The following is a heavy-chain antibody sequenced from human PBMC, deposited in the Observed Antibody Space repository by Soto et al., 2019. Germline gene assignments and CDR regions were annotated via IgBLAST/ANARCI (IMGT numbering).Heavy chain of an antibody. V-gene: IGHV1-3*01. CDR1: GYTVTDYA. CDR3: ERGHSGWYYLGDN. D-gene: IGHD6-19*01. CDR2: ITPGNGKT. J-gene: IGHJ4*02. Sequence: QVHLVQSGAEVKKPGASVKVSCKASGYTVTDYAIYWVRQAPGQSLEWMGWITPGNGKTRYSEKFQGRVTITWDTSATTAYMELSSLRSEATAVYYCERGHSGWYYLGDNWGQGTLVTVSS.